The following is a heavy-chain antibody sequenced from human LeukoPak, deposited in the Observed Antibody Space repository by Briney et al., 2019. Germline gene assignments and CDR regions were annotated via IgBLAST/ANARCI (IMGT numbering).Heavy chain of an antibody. D-gene: IGHD3-10*01. CDR2: ISGSGGST. CDR1: GFTFSSYA. Sequence: GGSLRLSCAASGFTFSSYAMSWVRQAPGKGLEWVSAISGSGGSTYYADSVKGRFTISRDNSKNTLYLQMNSLRAEDTAVYYCAKGIWSGESYNWFDPWGQGTLVTVSS. CDR3: AKGIWSGESYNWFDP. J-gene: IGHJ5*02. V-gene: IGHV3-23*01.